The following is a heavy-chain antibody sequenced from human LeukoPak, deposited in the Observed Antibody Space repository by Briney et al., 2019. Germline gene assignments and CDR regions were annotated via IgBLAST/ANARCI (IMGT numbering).Heavy chain of an antibody. CDR2: IYYSGST. V-gene: IGHV4-39*07. D-gene: IGHD3-22*01. CDR3: ARVQGYYDSSGPDWYFDL. Sequence: PSETLSLTCTVSGGSISSTTYYWGWIRQPPGKGLEWIGNIYYSGSTYYNPSLKSRVTISVDTSKNQFSLKLSSVTAADTAVYYCARVQGYYDSSGPDWYFDLWGRGTLVTVSS. CDR1: GGSISSTTYY. J-gene: IGHJ2*01.